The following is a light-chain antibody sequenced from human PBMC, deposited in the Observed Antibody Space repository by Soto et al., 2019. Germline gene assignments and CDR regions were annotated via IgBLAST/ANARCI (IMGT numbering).Light chain of an antibody. CDR1: QGIGTY. CDR3: PKYKSAPWT. Sequence: DIQMTQSPSSLSASVGDRVTITCRASQGIGTYLPWYQQKPGKAPKLLIYAASTLQSGVPSRFSGSGSGTDFTLTLSSPQPEDVAIFYCPKYKSAPWTFGQGTKVEIK. CDR2: AAS. V-gene: IGKV1-27*01. J-gene: IGKJ1*01.